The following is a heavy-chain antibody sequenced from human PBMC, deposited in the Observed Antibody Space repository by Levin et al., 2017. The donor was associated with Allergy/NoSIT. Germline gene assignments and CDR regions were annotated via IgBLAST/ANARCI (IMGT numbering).Heavy chain of an antibody. CDR1: GFRFSTYG. J-gene: IGHJ4*02. CDR3: SISVVGATWKF. V-gene: IGHV3-21*03. D-gene: IGHD1-26*01. CDR2: IDSSSSYI. Sequence: ESLKISCAASGFRFSTYGMNWVRQAPGKGLEWVSSIDSSSSYINYADSVKGRLTISRDNAKNSLYLQMNSLKTEDTAVYYCSISVVGATWKFWGQGTLVTVSS.